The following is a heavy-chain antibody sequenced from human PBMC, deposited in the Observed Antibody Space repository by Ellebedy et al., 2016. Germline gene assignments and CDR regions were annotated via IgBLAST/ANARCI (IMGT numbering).Heavy chain of an antibody. V-gene: IGHV4-34*01. Sequence: SETLSLXXAVYGGSFSGYYWSWIRQPPGKGLEWIGEINHSGSTNYNPSLKSRVTISVDTSKNQFSLKLSSVTAADTAVYYCARDPPWTTVTPYGMDVWGQGTTVTVSS. J-gene: IGHJ6*02. D-gene: IGHD4-17*01. CDR2: INHSGST. CDR1: GGSFSGYY. CDR3: ARDPPWTTVTPYGMDV.